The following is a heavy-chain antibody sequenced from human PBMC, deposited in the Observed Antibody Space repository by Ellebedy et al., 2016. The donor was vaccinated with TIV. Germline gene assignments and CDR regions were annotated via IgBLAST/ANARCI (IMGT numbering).Heavy chain of an antibody. J-gene: IGHJ4*02. D-gene: IGHD1-26*01. CDR3: ARGYSLLNPDY. Sequence: MPSETLSLTCAVYGGSFSDYYWSWIRQPPGKGLEWIGEINHSGSTNYNPSLKSRVTISGDTSKNQFSLKLRSVNAADTAVYYCARGYSLLNPDYWGQGTRVTVSS. CDR1: GGSFSDYY. V-gene: IGHV4-34*01. CDR2: INHSGST.